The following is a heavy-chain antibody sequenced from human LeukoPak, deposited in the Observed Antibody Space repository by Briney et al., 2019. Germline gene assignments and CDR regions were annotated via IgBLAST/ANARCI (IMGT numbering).Heavy chain of an antibody. CDR3: ARGSYVYSYGHARGYYYGMDV. V-gene: IGHV1-2*02. CDR2: INPNSGGT. J-gene: IGHJ6*02. CDR1: GYTFTGYY. D-gene: IGHD5-18*01. Sequence: ASVKVSCKASGYTFTGYYMHWVRQAPGQGLEWMGWINPNSGGTNYAQKFQGRVTMTRDTSISTAYMELSRLRSDDTAVYYCARGSYVYSYGHARGYYYGMDVWGQGTTVTVSS.